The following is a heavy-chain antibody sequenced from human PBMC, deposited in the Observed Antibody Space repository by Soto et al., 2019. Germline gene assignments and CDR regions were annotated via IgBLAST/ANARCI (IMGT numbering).Heavy chain of an antibody. CDR3: AILNYDILTGYYIPDAFDI. CDR2: INPNSGST. J-gene: IGHJ3*02. CDR1: GYTFTGYY. Sequence: ASVKVSCKASGYTFTGYYMHWVRQAPGQGLEWMGWINPNSGSTNYAQKFQGWVTMTRDTSISTAYMELSRLRSDDTAVYYCAILNYDILTGYYIPDAFDIWGQGTMVTVSS. D-gene: IGHD3-9*01. V-gene: IGHV1-2*04.